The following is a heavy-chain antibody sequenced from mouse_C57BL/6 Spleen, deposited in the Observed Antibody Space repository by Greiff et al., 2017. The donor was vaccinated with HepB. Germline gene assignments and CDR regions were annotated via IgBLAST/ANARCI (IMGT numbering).Heavy chain of an antibody. J-gene: IGHJ2*01. CDR1: GFTFSSYA. CDR3: ARGGDSPY. V-gene: IGHV5-4*03. CDR2: ISGGGSYT. D-gene: IGHD1-1*02. Sequence: DVKLVESGGGLVKPGGSLKLSCAASGFTFSSYAMSWVRQTPEKRLEWVATISGGGSYTYYPDNVKGRFTISRDNAKNNLYLQMSHLKSEDTAMYYCARGGDSPYWGQGTTLTVSS.